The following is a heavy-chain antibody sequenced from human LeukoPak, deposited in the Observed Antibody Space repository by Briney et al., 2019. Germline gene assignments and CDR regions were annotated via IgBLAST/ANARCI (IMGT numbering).Heavy chain of an antibody. J-gene: IGHJ3*02. CDR1: GYSISSGYY. CDR2: IYHSGRT. Sequence: SDTLSLTCTVSGYSISSGYYWGWIRQPPGKGLEWIGSIYHSGRTFYNPSLKSRVTISLDTSRNQFSLKLNSVTAADTAVYYCAKSNGYGLIDIWGQGEMVTVSS. D-gene: IGHD3-22*01. V-gene: IGHV4-38-2*02. CDR3: AKSNGYGLIDI.